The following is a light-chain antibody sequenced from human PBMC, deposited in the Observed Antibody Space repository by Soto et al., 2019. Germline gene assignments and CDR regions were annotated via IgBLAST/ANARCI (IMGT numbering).Light chain of an antibody. J-gene: IGKJ1*01. CDR1: QNILYSANSKNY. Sequence: DIVMTQSPDSLAVSLGERATVNCRSSQNILYSANSKNYLAWYQQKPGQPPKLLIYWASTRESGVPDRFSGSGSGTDFTLTISSRQAEDVAVYYCQQYYSIPWTFGQGTKVEIK. CDR2: WAS. V-gene: IGKV4-1*01. CDR3: QQYYSIPWT.